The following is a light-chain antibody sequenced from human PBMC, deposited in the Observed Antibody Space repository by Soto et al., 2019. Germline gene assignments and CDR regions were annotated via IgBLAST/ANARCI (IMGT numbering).Light chain of an antibody. V-gene: IGKV3-15*01. CDR2: GAS. CDR1: QFVGSN. J-gene: IGKJ1*01. CDR3: QQYNNWPPWT. Sequence: EIVMTQSPATLSISPGERATLSCRASQFVGSNLAWYQQKPGQAPRLLIYGASTRAAGIPARFSGSGSGTEFSLTISSLQSEDFAVYYCQQYNNWPPWTFGQGTKMEIK.